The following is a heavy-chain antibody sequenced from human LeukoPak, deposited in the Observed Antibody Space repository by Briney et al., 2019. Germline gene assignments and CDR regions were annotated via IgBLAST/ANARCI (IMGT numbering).Heavy chain of an antibody. CDR2: IYTSGST. V-gene: IGHV4-61*02. J-gene: IGHJ6*02. Sequence: SLTLSLTCTVSGGSISSGSYYWSWIRQPAGKGLEWIGRIYTSGSTNYNPSLKSRVTISVDTSKNQFSLKLSSVTAADTAVYYCARSDYGMDVWGQGTTVTVSS. CDR3: ARSDYGMDV. CDR1: GGSISSGSYY.